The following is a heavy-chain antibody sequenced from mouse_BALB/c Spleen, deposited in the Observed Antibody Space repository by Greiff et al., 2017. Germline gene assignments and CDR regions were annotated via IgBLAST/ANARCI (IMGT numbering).Heavy chain of an antibody. CDR3: ARSGLRHAMDY. D-gene: IGHD2-4*01. CDR2: ISYSGST. CDR1: GYSITSDYA. Sequence: EVQLQESGPGLVKPSQSLSLTCTVTGYSITSDYAWNWIRQFPGNKLEWMGYISYSGSTSYNPSLKSRISITRDTSKNQFFLQLNSVTTEDTATYYCARSGLRHAMDYWGQGTSVTVSS. V-gene: IGHV3-2*02. J-gene: IGHJ4*01.